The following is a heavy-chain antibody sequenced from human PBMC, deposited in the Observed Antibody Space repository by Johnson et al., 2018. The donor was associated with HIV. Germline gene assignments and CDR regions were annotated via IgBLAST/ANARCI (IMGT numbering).Heavy chain of an antibody. V-gene: IGHV3-20*04. Sequence: VQLVESGGGVVRPGGSLKLSCAASGFSFDDYCMSWVRQPPGKGLEWVSGIDWNGGSTSYADSVRGRFTISRDNSKNTLYLQMDSLRAEDTAVYYCARGGVYSSPHDAFDVWGQGTMVTVSS. CDR3: ARGGVYSSPHDAFDV. D-gene: IGHD6-13*01. J-gene: IGHJ3*01. CDR1: GFSFDDYC. CDR2: IDWNGGST.